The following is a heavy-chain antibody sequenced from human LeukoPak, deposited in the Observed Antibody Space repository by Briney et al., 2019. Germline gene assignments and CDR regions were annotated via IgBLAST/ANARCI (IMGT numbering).Heavy chain of an antibody. CDR3: ARDPYYDSSGYPDAFDI. CDR2: IYHSGST. J-gene: IGHJ3*02. CDR1: GGSISSSNW. V-gene: IGHV4-4*02. Sequence: PSETLSLTCAVSGGSISSSNWWSWVRQPPGKGLEWIGEIYHSGSTNYNPSLKSRVTISADKSKNQFSLKLSSVTAADTAVYYCARDPYYDSSGYPDAFDIWGQGTMVTVSS. D-gene: IGHD3-22*01.